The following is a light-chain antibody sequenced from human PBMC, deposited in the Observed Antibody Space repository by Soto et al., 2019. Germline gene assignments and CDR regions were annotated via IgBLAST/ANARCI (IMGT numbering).Light chain of an antibody. J-gene: IGKJ5*01. Sequence: EIVLTQSPATLSLSPGERATLSCRASQSVSSYLAWYQQKPGQAPRLLIYDASNRATGIPARFSGSGSGTDFTLTINRLEPEDFAVYYCQQYANSPITFGQGTRLENK. CDR1: QSVSSY. CDR2: DAS. CDR3: QQYANSPIT. V-gene: IGKV3-11*01.